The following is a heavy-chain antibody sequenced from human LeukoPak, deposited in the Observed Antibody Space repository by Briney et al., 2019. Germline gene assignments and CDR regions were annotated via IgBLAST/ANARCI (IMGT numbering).Heavy chain of an antibody. Sequence: GASVKVSCKASGYTFTGYYMHWVRQAPGQGLEWMGWINPNSGGTNYAQKFQGRVTMTRDTSTSTVYMELSSLRSEDTAVYYCARGRKAKQDYFDYWGQGTLVTVSS. CDR1: GYTFTGYY. J-gene: IGHJ4*02. CDR3: ARGRKAKQDYFDY. CDR2: INPNSGGT. D-gene: IGHD1-14*01. V-gene: IGHV1-2*02.